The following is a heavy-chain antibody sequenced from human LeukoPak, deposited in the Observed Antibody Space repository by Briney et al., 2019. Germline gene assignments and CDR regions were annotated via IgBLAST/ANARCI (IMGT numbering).Heavy chain of an antibody. V-gene: IGHV3-66*03. D-gene: IGHD3-10*01. CDR1: GFTVSSNS. Sequence: GGSLRLSCTVSGFTVSSNSMSWVRQAPGKGLEWVSFIYSDNTHYSDSVKGRFTISRDNSKNTLYLQMNSLRAEDTAVYYCAKFTMVRHAFDIWGQGTMVTVSS. J-gene: IGHJ3*02. CDR3: AKFTMVRHAFDI. CDR2: IYSDNT.